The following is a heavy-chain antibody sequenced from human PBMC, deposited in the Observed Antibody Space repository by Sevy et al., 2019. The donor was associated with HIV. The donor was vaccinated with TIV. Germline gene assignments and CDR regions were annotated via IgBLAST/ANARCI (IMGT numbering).Heavy chain of an antibody. CDR2: ISAYNGNT. CDR1: GYTFTSYG. D-gene: IGHD3-10*01. V-gene: IGHV1-18*01. CDR3: ARDPMVRGVIITRSNWFDP. J-gene: IGHJ5*02. Sequence: ASVKVSCKASGYTFTSYGISWVRQAPGQGLEWMGWISAYNGNTNYAQKLQGRVTMTTDTSTSTAYMELRSLRSDDTAVSYCARDPMVRGVIITRSNWFDPWGQGTLVTVSS.